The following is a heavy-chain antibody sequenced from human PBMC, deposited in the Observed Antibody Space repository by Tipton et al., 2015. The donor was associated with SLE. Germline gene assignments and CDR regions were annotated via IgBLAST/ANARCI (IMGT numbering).Heavy chain of an antibody. V-gene: IGHV4-34*01. Sequence: TLSLTCAVYGGSFSGYYWSWIRQPPGKGLEWIGEINHSGSTNYNPSLKSRVTISVDTSKNQFSLKLSSVTAADTAVYYCARRYSSSPEPFDYWGQGTLVTVSS. D-gene: IGHD6-6*01. CDR2: INHSGST. J-gene: IGHJ4*02. CDR1: GGSFSGYY. CDR3: ARRYSSSPEPFDY.